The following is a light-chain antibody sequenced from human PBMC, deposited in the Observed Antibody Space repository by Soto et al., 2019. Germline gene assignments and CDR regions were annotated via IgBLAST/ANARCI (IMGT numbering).Light chain of an antibody. CDR2: GAS. J-gene: IGKJ1*01. CDR3: QQYRSWPRT. CDR1: QSVDIN. V-gene: IGKV3-15*01. Sequence: PGSRVTLSCRASQSVDINLAWYQQKPGQAPRLLIYGASTRATDMSGTFSGRGSGTEFTLTISNVRPEDFAVYYCQQYRSWPRTFGQGTKVDSK.